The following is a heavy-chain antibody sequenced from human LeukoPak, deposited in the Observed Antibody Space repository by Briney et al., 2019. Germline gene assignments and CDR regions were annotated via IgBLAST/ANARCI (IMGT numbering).Heavy chain of an antibody. CDR1: GGTFISCA. V-gene: IGHV1-69*13. CDR2: ITPIFGTA. Sequence: SVKVSCKASGGTFISCAISWVRQAPGQGLEWMGGITPIFGTANYAQKFQGRVTITADESTSTAYMERSSLRSEDTAVYYCAAAVPAASWFDPWGQGTLVTVSS. J-gene: IGHJ5*02. CDR3: AAAVPAASWFDP. D-gene: IGHD2-2*01.